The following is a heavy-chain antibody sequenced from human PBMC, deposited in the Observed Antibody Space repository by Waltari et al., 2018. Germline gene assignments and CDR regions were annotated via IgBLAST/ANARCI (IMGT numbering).Heavy chain of an antibody. J-gene: IGHJ6*02. CDR3: ASERVYDYVWGSYTPGYYYYYGMDV. Sequence: QVQLQESGPGLVKPSQTLSLTCTVSGGSISSGSYYWSWIRQPAGKGLEWIGRIYTSGSNNYTTSLKRRVTRAGDTSKNQFSLKLSSVTAADTAVYYCASERVYDYVWGSYTPGYYYYYGMDVWGQGTTVTVSS. CDR1: GGSISSGSYY. V-gene: IGHV4-61*02. D-gene: IGHD3-16*01. CDR2: IYTSGSN.